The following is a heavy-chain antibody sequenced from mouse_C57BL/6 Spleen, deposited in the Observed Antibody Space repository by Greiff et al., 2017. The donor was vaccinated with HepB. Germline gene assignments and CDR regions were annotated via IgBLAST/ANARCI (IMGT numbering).Heavy chain of an antibody. Sequence: EVHLVESGGGLVKPGGSLKLSCAASGFTFSDYGMHWVRQAPEKGLEWVAYISSGSSTIYYADTVKGRFTISRDNAKNTLFLQMTSLRSEDTAMYYCAKSYGSSPSYWYFDVWGTGTTVTVSS. CDR2: ISSGSSTI. V-gene: IGHV5-17*01. J-gene: IGHJ1*03. CDR1: GFTFSDYG. CDR3: AKSYGSSPSYWYFDV. D-gene: IGHD1-1*01.